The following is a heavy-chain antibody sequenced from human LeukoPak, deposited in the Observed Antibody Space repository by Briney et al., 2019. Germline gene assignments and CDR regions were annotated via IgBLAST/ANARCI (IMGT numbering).Heavy chain of an antibody. D-gene: IGHD4/OR15-4a*01. Sequence: GGSLRLSCAASGFTFSSYAMSWVRQAPGKGLEWVSAISGSGGSTYYVDSVKGRFTISRDNSKNTLYLQMKSLRAEDTAVYYCARRAGAYSHPYDYWGQGTLVTVSS. CDR2: ISGSGGST. CDR3: ARRAGAYSHPYDY. CDR1: GFTFSSYA. J-gene: IGHJ4*02. V-gene: IGHV3-23*01.